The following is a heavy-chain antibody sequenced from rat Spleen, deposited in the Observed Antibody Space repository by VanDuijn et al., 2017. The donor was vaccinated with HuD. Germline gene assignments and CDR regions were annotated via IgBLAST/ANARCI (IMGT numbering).Heavy chain of an antibody. CDR3: TRGYYFDY. CDR1: GFTFSNYD. CDR2: ISYDGSTP. V-gene: IGHV5-7*01. J-gene: IGHJ2*01. Sequence: EVQLVESGGGLVQPARSMKLSCAASGFTFSNYDMVWVRQAPTKGLKWVASISYDGSTPYYRDSVKGRFTISRDNAKSTLYLQMDSLRSEDTATYYCTRGYYFDYWGQGVMVTVSS.